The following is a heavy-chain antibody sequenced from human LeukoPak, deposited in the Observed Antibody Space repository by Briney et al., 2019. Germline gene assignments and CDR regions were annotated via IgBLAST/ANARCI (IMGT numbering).Heavy chain of an antibody. D-gene: IGHD3-16*02. Sequence: SETLSLTCAVYGGSFSGYYWSWIRQPPGKGLEWIGEIDHSGSTNYNPSLKSRVTISVDTSKNQFSLKLSSVTAADTAVYYCARGTHSRYYYYYYGMDVWGQGTTVTVSS. CDR2: IDHSGST. J-gene: IGHJ6*02. V-gene: IGHV4-34*01. CDR1: GGSFSGYY. CDR3: ARGTHSRYYYYYYGMDV.